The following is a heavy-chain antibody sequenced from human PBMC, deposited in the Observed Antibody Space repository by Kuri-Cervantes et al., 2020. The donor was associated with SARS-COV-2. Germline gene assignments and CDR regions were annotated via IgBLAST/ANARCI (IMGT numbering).Heavy chain of an antibody. V-gene: IGHV3-21*01. CDR1: GFTFNNYG. Sequence: GGSLRLSCAASGFTFNNYGMHWVRQAPGKGLEWVSSISSSSSYIYDADSVKGRFTISRDNTKNSLYLQMNSLRAEDTAVYYCARDFCGSTSCYTSYPGEAFDIWGQGTMVTVSS. CDR2: ISSSSSYI. J-gene: IGHJ3*02. CDR3: ARDFCGSTSCYTSYPGEAFDI. D-gene: IGHD2-2*02.